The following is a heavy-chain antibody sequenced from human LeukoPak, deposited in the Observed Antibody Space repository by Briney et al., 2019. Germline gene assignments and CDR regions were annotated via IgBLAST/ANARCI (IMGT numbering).Heavy chain of an antibody. Sequence: ASVKVSCKASGYTFTGYYMHWVRQAPGQGLEWMGWINPNSGGTNYAQKFQGRVTMTRDTSISTAYMELSRLRSDDTAVYYCARDIAAAGTGVYDYWGQGTLVTVSS. D-gene: IGHD6-13*01. CDR2: INPNSGGT. CDR3: ARDIAAAGTGVYDY. CDR1: GYTFTGYY. J-gene: IGHJ4*02. V-gene: IGHV1-2*02.